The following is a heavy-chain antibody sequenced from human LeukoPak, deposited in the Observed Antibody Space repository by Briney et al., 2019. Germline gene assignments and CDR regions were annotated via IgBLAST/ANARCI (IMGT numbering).Heavy chain of an antibody. CDR3: ARGFYDSSGYFYYFDY. V-gene: IGHV3-11*06. Sequence: GGSLRLSCAASGFTFSDYYMSWIGQAPGKGLEWVSYISSSSYTNYADSVKGRLTISRDNAKNSLYLQMNSLRAEDTAVYYCARGFYDSSGYFYYFDYWGQGTLVTVSS. CDR2: ISSSSYT. J-gene: IGHJ4*02. D-gene: IGHD3-22*01. CDR1: GFTFSDYY.